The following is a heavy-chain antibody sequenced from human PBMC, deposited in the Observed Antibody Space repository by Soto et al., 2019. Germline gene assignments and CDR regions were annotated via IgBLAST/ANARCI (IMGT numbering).Heavy chain of an antibody. D-gene: IGHD1-20*01. V-gene: IGHV3-30-3*01. J-gene: IGHJ4*02. Sequence: GGSLRLCCAASGFTFSSYAMHWVRQAPGKGLEWVAVISYDGSNKYYADSVKGRFTISRDNSKNTLYLQMNSLRAEDTAVYYCARDRYNWNELDYWGQGTLVTVSS. CDR1: GFTFSSYA. CDR3: ARDRYNWNELDY. CDR2: ISYDGSNK.